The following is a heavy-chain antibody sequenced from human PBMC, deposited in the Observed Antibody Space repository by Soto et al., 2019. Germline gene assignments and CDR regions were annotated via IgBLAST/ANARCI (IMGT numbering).Heavy chain of an antibody. CDR2: ISGRGGSS. CDR3: VRVAGSGGYFDF. V-gene: IGHV3-23*01. D-gene: IGHD3-10*01. J-gene: IGHJ4*02. CDR1: GFPFSSYA. Sequence: EVQLLESGGGLAQPGGSLRLSCATSGFPFSSYAMAWVRPAPGKGLAWVSGISGRGGSSFYADSVKGRFTISRDNSKSPLYLQMSSLRAEDTAVYYCVRVAGSGGYFDFWGQGILVTVSS.